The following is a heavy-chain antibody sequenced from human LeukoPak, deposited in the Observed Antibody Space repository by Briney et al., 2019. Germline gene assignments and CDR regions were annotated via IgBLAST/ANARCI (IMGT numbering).Heavy chain of an antibody. CDR2: ISTTSSYI. CDR1: GFTFSSYA. D-gene: IGHD1-26*01. J-gene: IGHJ3*02. Sequence: GGSLRLSCAASGFTFSSYAISWVRQAPGKGLEWVSCISTTSSYIFYADSVRGRFTISRDNAKNSLYLQMDSLRAEDTAVYYCARGGIITSYAFEIWGQGTMVTVSS. V-gene: IGHV3-21*01. CDR3: ARGGIITSYAFEI.